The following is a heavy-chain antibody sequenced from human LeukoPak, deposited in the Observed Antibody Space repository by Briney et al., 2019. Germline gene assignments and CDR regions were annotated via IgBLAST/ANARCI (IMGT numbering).Heavy chain of an antibody. J-gene: IGHJ3*02. V-gene: IGHV4-4*08. CDR1: GGSLSNYY. CDR2: IYSSGST. D-gene: IGHD1-26*01. Sequence: SETLSLTCTVSGGSLSNYYWSWIRQPPGKGLEWIAYIYSSGSTNYNPSLKSRVTISVDTSKNQLSLRLISVTATDTAVYYCARRGLGAAGAFHIWGQGTMVTVSS. CDR3: ARRGLGAAGAFHI.